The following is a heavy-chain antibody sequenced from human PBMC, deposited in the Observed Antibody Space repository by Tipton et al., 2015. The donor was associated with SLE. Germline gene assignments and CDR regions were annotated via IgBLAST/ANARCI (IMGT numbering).Heavy chain of an antibody. V-gene: IGHV4-39*01. J-gene: IGHJ4*02. CDR1: GGSVDSRSYY. CDR2: VYYSGAT. D-gene: IGHD3-22*01. Sequence: TLSLTCTVSGGSVDSRSYYWGWIRQPPGKGLEWIGNVYYSGATESNPSLKSRVTISIDWSKNQFSLKLSSVTAADTALYYCARQTLKDTMIVVDAHLDHWGQGALVTVSS. CDR3: ARQTLKDTMIVVDAHLDH.